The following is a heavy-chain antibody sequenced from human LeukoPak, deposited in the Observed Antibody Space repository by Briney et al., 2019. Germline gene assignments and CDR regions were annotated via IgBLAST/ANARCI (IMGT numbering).Heavy chain of an antibody. CDR3: ARDSYRFTSFDY. V-gene: IGHV1-46*01. D-gene: IGHD1-14*01. CDR1: GYTFTSYY. Sequence: ASVKVSCKASGYTFTSYYMHWVRQAPGQGLEWMGIINPSGGSTSYAQRFQGRVTMTRDTSTSTVYMELSSLRSEDTAVYYCARDSYRFTSFDYWGQGTLVTVSS. CDR2: INPSGGST. J-gene: IGHJ4*02.